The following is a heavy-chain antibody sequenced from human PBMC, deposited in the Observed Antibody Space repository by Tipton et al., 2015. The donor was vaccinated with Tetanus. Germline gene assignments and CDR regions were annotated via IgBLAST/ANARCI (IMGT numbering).Heavy chain of an antibody. CDR3: ARLVRQWLVPEDY. CDR2: ITPIFGTT. D-gene: IGHD6-19*01. J-gene: IGHJ4*02. CDR1: GGTFTNYA. V-gene: IGHV1-69*01. Sequence: QLVQSGPEVKKPGSSVKVSCKASGGTFTNYALSWVRQAPGQGLEWVGGITPIFGTTNSAPKFQGRVTITADESTNTAYMELRSLRSDDTAVYYCARLVRQWLVPEDYWGQGTLVTVSS.